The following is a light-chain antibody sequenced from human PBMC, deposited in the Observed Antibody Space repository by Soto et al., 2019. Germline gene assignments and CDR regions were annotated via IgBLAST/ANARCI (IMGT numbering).Light chain of an antibody. J-gene: IGKJ4*01. CDR1: QSVNNAY. CDR3: QQYGNSVLT. CDR2: DAT. Sequence: VLTQSPGTLPSSPGERATLSCRASQSVNNAYLAWYQQKPGQAPRLLIYDATNTATGIPDRFSASGSGTDFTLTISRLEPEDFAVYYCQQYGNSVLTFGGGTKVEIK. V-gene: IGKV3-20*01.